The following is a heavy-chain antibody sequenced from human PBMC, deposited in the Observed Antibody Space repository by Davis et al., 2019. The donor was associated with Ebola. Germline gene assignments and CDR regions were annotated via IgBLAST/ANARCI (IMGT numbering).Heavy chain of an antibody. CDR2: LDAGGHAT. J-gene: IGHJ4*02. Sequence: GESLKISCAASGFTFSTYAMGWVRQAPGKGLEWVSGLDAGGHATYYADSVKGRFTISRDNSQNTVYLLINSLRAEDTAIYYCARIEAYGSGNYFDYWGQGTLVTVSS. CDR1: GFTFSTYA. V-gene: IGHV3-23*01. D-gene: IGHD3-10*01. CDR3: ARIEAYGSGNYFDY.